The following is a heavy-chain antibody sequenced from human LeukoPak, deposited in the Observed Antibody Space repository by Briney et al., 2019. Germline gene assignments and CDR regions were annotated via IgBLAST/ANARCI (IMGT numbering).Heavy chain of an antibody. Sequence: GGSLRLSCAASGFTFSSYWMSWVRQAPGKGLEWVANIKQDGSEKYYVDSVKGRFTISRDNAKNSLYLQMGSLRAEDMAVYYCARGHGDFWSGYYRAIYYFDYWGQGTLVTVSP. J-gene: IGHJ4*02. V-gene: IGHV3-7*01. CDR3: ARGHGDFWSGYYRAIYYFDY. CDR1: GFTFSSYW. D-gene: IGHD3-3*01. CDR2: IKQDGSEK.